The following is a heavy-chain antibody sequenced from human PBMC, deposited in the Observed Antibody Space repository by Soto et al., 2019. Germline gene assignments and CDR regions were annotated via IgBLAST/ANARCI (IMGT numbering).Heavy chain of an antibody. CDR3: AHTQLTTGANAFDV. Sequence: QITLKESGPTLVKPTQVLTLTCSFSGFSLITLGAGVDWDRQPPGKALDWLALMYWDDDRQYSPSLTTRLTITKDTSKTQVVLTLPNMDPVDTGTYFCAHTQLTTGANAFDVWGQGTIVTVSS. CDR2: MYWDDDR. V-gene: IGHV2-5*02. CDR1: GFSLITLGAG. D-gene: IGHD1-1*01. J-gene: IGHJ3*01.